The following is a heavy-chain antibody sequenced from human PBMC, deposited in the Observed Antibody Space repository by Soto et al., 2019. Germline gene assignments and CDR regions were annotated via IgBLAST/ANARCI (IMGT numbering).Heavy chain of an antibody. V-gene: IGHV3-33*06. CDR2: IGHTGSFQ. Sequence: GGSLRLSCAASGFTYSGYGMHWVRQAPGKGLEWVAVIGHTGSFQSYGDSVKGRFIVSRDNSQNTLYLQMNSLRAEDTAVYYCAKPHYYDSSGYYSGYWGQGTLVTVSS. J-gene: IGHJ4*02. CDR1: GFTYSGYG. D-gene: IGHD3-22*01. CDR3: AKPHYYDSSGYYSGY.